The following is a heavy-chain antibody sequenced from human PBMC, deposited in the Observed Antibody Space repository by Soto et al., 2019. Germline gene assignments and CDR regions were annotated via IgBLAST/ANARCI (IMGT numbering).Heavy chain of an antibody. V-gene: IGHV1-2*04. J-gene: IGHJ3*02. CDR1: GYTFTGYY. D-gene: IGHD3-22*01. Sequence: QVQLVQSGAEVKKPGASVKVSCKASGYTFTGYYMHWVRQAPGQGLEWMGWINPNSGGTNYAQKFQGWVTMTRETSISTAYMELSRLRSDDTAVYYCARLYDSSGYAFDIWGQGTMVTVSS. CDR3: ARLYDSSGYAFDI. CDR2: INPNSGGT.